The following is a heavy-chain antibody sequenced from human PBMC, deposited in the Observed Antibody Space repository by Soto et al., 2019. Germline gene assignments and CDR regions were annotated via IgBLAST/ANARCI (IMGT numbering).Heavy chain of an antibody. CDR2: IYYSGST. Sequence: SETLSLTCTVSGGPISSYYWSWIRQPPGKGLEWIGYIYYSGSTNYNPSLKSRVTISVDTSKNQFSLKLSSVTAADTAVYYCADSSGYGWGQGTLVTVSS. CDR3: ADSSGYG. CDR1: GGPISSYY. D-gene: IGHD3-22*01. V-gene: IGHV4-59*01. J-gene: IGHJ4*02.